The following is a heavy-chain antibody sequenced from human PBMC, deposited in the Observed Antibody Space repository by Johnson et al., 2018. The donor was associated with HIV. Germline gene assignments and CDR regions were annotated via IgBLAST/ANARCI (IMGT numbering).Heavy chain of an antibody. CDR2: ISYDGSNK. CDR1: GFTFSRYA. D-gene: IGHD3-9*01. CDR3: GNVYYNILTGYYYDAFEI. V-gene: IGHV3-30*04. Sequence: QVQLVESGGGVVQPGMSLRLSCAASGFTFSRYAMHWVRQAPGKGLEWVAVISYDGSNKYYADSVKGRFTISRDNSKSPVYLQMNSLRAEDTAVYYGGNVYYNILTGYYYDAFEIGGQGKMVTVSS. J-gene: IGHJ3*02.